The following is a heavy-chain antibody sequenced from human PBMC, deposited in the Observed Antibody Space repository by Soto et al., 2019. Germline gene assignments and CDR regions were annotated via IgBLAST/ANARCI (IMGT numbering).Heavy chain of an antibody. V-gene: IGHV5-51*01. CDR1: GYSFNGYW. D-gene: IGHD6-13*01. J-gene: IGHJ4*02. Sequence: PGESLKISCKASGYSFNGYWIHWVRQMPGKGLEWMGIIWPGDSDTRYSPSFQGQVTISADKSISTAYLQWSSLKASDTAMYYCARGAYSSTPYYFDYWGQGTLVTVSS. CDR2: IWPGDSDT. CDR3: ARGAYSSTPYYFDY.